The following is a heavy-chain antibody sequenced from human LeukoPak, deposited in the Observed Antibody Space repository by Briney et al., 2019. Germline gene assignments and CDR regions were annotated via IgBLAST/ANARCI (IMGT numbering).Heavy chain of an antibody. CDR2: IIPIFGTA. D-gene: IGHD4-17*01. J-gene: IGHJ6*02. CDR3: AGANFGDYGEGYGMDV. Sequence: SVKVSCKASGGTFSSYAISWVRQAPGQGLEWMGGIIPIFGTANYAQKFQGRVTITADESTSTAYMELSSLRSEDTAVYYCAGANFGDYGEGYGMDVWGQGTPVTVSS. V-gene: IGHV1-69*13. CDR1: GGTFSSYA.